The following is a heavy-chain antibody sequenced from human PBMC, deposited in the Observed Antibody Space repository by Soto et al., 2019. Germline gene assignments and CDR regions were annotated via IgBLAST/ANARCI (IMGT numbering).Heavy chain of an antibody. CDR3: ARARGQLERYYFDY. CDR2: IIPIFGTA. CDR1: GGTFSSYA. D-gene: IGHD6-6*01. J-gene: IGHJ4*02. V-gene: IGHV1-69*12. Sequence: QVQLVQSGAEVKKPGSSVKVSCKASGGTFSSYAISWVRQAPGQGLEWMGGIIPIFGTANYAQKFQGRVTITADESTSTAYMERSSLRSEDTAVYYCARARGQLERYYFDYWGQGTLVTVSS.